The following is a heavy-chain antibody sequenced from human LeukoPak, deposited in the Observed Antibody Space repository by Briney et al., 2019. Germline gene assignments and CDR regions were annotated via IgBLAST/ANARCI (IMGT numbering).Heavy chain of an antibody. V-gene: IGHV3-7*03. CDR1: GFTFSGFS. D-gene: IGHD6-13*01. Sequence: GGSLRLSCAASGFTFSGFSMSWVRQSPTKGLEWVANIKPDGTTKFYVDSVKGRFTISRDNALNSLYLQMNSLRAEDTAIYYCARSIPYGTTWYGRSDYWGQGTLVTVSS. J-gene: IGHJ4*02. CDR2: IKPDGTTK. CDR3: ARSIPYGTTWYGRSDY.